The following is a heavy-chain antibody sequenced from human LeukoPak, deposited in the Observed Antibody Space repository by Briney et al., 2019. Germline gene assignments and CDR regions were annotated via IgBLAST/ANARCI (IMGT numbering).Heavy chain of an antibody. CDR3: ARGGRELSSYGMDV. CDR2: ISHSGSS. J-gene: IGHJ6*02. CDR1: RYSISSGYD. V-gene: IGHV4-38-2*02. Sequence: SETLSLTCTVSRYSISSGYDWGWIRPPPGKGLEWIGSISHSGSSSYSPPLRSRVTISLDTSKNQFSLKMSSVTAADTAVYSCARGGRELSSYGMDVWGQGTTITVSS. D-gene: IGHD3-16*01.